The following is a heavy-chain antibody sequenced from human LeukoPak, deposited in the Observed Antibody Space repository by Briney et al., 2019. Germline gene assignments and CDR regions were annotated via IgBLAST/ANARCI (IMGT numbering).Heavy chain of an antibody. CDR1: GFTFSSYA. CDR3: AKDMVRGVIITSVDY. Sequence: QPGGSLRLSCAASGFTFSSYAMSWVRQAPGKGLKWVSAISGSGGSTYYADSVKGRFTISRDNSKNTLYLQMNSLRAEDTAVYYCAKDMVRGVIITSVDYWGQGTLVTVSS. V-gene: IGHV3-23*01. D-gene: IGHD3-10*01. J-gene: IGHJ4*02. CDR2: ISGSGGST.